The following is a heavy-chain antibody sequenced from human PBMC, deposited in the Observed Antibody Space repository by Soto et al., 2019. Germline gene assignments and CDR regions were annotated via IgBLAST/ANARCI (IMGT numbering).Heavy chain of an antibody. D-gene: IGHD4-17*01. Sequence: EVQLVESGGGLVQRGGSLRLSCAASGFAFSTYWMHWVRQAPGKGLVWVSRINSDGSSTSYADSVKGRFTISRDNAKNTLYLQMNSLRAEDTAVYHCASHSVTVTSDYFDYWGQGTLVTVSS. CDR1: GFAFSTYW. CDR3: ASHSVTVTSDYFDY. CDR2: INSDGSST. J-gene: IGHJ4*02. V-gene: IGHV3-74*01.